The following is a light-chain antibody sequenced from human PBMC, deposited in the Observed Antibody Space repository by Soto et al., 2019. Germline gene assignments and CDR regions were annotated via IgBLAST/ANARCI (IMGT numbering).Light chain of an antibody. J-gene: IGLJ1*01. Sequence: QSALTQPASVSGSPGQSITISCTGTSSDIGGYNYVAWYQQHLGKAPKLIIYNVADRPSGVSDRFSGSKSGNTASLAISGLQPEDEAHYYCSSYTGDGALYVFGTGTKVTVL. CDR3: SSYTGDGALYV. CDR1: SSDIGGYNY. CDR2: NVA. V-gene: IGLV2-14*03.